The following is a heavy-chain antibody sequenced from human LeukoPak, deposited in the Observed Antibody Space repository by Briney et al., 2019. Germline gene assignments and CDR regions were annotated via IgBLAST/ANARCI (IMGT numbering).Heavy chain of an antibody. CDR2: INHSGST. Sequence: SETLSLTCAVYGGSFSGYYWSWIRQPPGRGLEWIGEINHSGSTNYNPSLKSRVTISVDTSKNQFSLKLSSVTAADTAVYYCARLDTSMVTVDYWGQGTLVTVSS. CDR1: GGSFSGYY. J-gene: IGHJ4*02. CDR3: ARLDTSMVTVDY. D-gene: IGHD5-18*01. V-gene: IGHV4-34*01.